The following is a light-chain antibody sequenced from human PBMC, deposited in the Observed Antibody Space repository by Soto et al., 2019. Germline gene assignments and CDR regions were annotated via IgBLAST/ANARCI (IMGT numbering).Light chain of an antibody. CDR1: SSDVGTYNR. V-gene: IGLV2-14*01. CDR3: NSYTTSCTYV. Sequence: QSALAQPASVSGSPGQSITISCTGTSSDVGTYNRVSWYQQPPGTAPKLIIYEVRNRPSGVSTRFSGSKSGNTGYLTISGLQAEDEADYFCNSYTTSCTYVFGTGTKVTVL. CDR2: EVR. J-gene: IGLJ1*01.